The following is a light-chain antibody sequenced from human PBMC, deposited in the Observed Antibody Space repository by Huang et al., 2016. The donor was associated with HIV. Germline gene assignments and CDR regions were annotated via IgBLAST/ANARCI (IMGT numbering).Light chain of an antibody. J-gene: IGKJ3*01. V-gene: IGKV1-5*03. CDR2: KAS. CDR1: QSISTW. Sequence: DIQMTQSPSTLSASVGDRVTITCRASQSISTWLAWYQQSPGRAPKLLIYKASNLETGVPSRFSGSGSGTECTLTISSLQPDDFATYYCQQYNSFSFTFGPGTKVNIK. CDR3: QQYNSFSFT.